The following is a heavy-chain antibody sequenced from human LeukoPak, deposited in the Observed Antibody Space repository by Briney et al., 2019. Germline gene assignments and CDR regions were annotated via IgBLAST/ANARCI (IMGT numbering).Heavy chain of an antibody. V-gene: IGHV3-7*01. Sequence: GGSLRLSCAASGFTFSSYWMTWVRQAPGKGLEWVGNIKRDGSERYYVDSVKGRFTISRDNAKNSLYLQMNSLRAEDTAVYYCASPRGSSGYYFDYWGQGTLVTVSS. CDR2: IKRDGSER. J-gene: IGHJ4*02. D-gene: IGHD3-22*01. CDR1: GFTFSSYW. CDR3: ASPRGSSGYYFDY.